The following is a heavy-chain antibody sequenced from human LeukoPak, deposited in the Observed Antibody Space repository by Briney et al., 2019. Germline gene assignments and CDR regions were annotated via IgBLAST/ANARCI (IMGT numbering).Heavy chain of an antibody. V-gene: IGHV1-69*01. Sequence: SVKVSCKASGGTFSSYAISWVRQAPGQGLEWMGGIIPVFGTANYAQKFQGRVTITADESTSTAYMELSSLRSEDTAVYYCARVPDIVVVPAAIKSAWFDPWGQGTLVTVSS. D-gene: IGHD2-2*02. CDR3: ARVPDIVVVPAAIKSAWFDP. CDR2: IIPVFGTA. J-gene: IGHJ5*02. CDR1: GGTFSSYA.